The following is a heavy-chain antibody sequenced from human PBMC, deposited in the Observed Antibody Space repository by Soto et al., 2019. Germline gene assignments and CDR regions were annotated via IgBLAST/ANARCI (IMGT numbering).Heavy chain of an antibody. CDR2: IYFSRTT. Sequence: SETLSLTCTVSGASISRDDSYWSWIRQPPGKGLEWIAYIYFSRTTYYNPSLESRVTMSLDTSTNQFSLKLSSVTAADTALYYCARYKSNYYYGMDVWGQGTTVTV. J-gene: IGHJ6*02. CDR1: GASISRDDSY. CDR3: ARYKSNYYYGMDV. V-gene: IGHV4-30-4*01. D-gene: IGHD1-20*01.